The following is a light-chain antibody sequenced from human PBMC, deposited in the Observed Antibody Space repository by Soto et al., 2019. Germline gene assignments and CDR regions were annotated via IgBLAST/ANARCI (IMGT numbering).Light chain of an antibody. V-gene: IGKV3-20*01. CDR2: GAS. Sequence: EIVLTQSPGTLSLSPGERATLFCRASQSVATSQLAWYQQKPGQAPRLLIGASSRATGVPDRFIASGSGTDFTLTISRLEPEDLAVYYCQQFASSPRTFGRGTTVEIK. J-gene: IGKJ1*01. CDR3: QQFASSPRT. CDR1: QSVATSQ.